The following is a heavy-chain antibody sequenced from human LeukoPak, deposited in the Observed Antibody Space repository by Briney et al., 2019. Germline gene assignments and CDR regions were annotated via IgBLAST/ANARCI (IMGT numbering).Heavy chain of an antibody. D-gene: IGHD5-18*01. Sequence: PSETLSLTCTVSGGSISSGSDYWSWIRQPAGKGLEWIGRIYTSGRTNYNPSLKSRVTISVDTSKNQFSLKLSSVTAADTAVYYCARASGYSYGDDAFDIWGQGTMVTVSS. J-gene: IGHJ3*02. CDR1: GGSISSGSDY. CDR3: ARASGYSYGDDAFDI. CDR2: IYTSGRT. V-gene: IGHV4-61*02.